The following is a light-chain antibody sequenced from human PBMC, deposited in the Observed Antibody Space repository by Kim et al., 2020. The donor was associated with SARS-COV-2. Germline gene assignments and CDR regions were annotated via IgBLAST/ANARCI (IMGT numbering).Light chain of an antibody. Sequence: QSITLSCTGTNRDVGGYNFVSWYQQHPGKAPKLMIYDVSNRPSGVSNRFSGSKSGNTASLTISGLQAEDEADYHCSSYTSSSTSYVFGTGTKVTVL. CDR3: SSYTSSSTSYV. CDR2: DVS. V-gene: IGLV2-14*03. J-gene: IGLJ1*01. CDR1: NRDVGGYNF.